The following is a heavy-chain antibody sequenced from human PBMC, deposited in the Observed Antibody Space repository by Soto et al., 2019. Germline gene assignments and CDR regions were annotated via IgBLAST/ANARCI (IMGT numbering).Heavy chain of an antibody. CDR3: ARHYSSGSRNWFDP. Sequence: PSESLSLTCSVSGGSINSSSYFWGWVRQPPGKGLEWIGSIYYSGSTYYNPSLRSRFTISVDTSKNQFSLKLSSVTAADTAVFYCARHYSSGSRNWFDPWGQGTLVTVSS. CDR1: GGSINSSSYF. CDR2: IYYSGST. V-gene: IGHV4-39*01. J-gene: IGHJ5*02. D-gene: IGHD6-19*01.